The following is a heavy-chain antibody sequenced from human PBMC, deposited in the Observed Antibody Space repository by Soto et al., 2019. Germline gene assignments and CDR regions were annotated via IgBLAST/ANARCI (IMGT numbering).Heavy chain of an antibody. Sequence: PGGSLRLSCAASGFTFSSYGMHWVRQAPGKGLEWVAVIWYDGSNKYYADSVKGRFTISRDNSKNTLYLQMNSLRAEDTAVYYCAGGGVLRFLEWFRGTNKNAFDIWGQGTMVTVSS. CDR3: AGGGVLRFLEWFRGTNKNAFDI. CDR1: GFTFSSYG. J-gene: IGHJ3*02. D-gene: IGHD3-3*01. CDR2: IWYDGSNK. V-gene: IGHV3-33*01.